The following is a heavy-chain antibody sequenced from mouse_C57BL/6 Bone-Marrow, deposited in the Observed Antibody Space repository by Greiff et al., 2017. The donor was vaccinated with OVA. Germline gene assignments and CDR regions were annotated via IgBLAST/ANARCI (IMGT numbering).Heavy chain of an antibody. CDR2: IDPSDSYT. CDR1: GYTFTSYW. Sequence: QVQLQQPGAELVKPGASVKLSCKASGYTFTSYWMQWVKQRPGQGLEWIGEIDPSDSYTNYNQKFKGKATLTVDTSSSTAYMQLSSLTSEDSSVYYGARNGYYLYAMDYWGQGTSVTVSS. J-gene: IGHJ4*01. V-gene: IGHV1-50*01. CDR3: ARNGYYLYAMDY. D-gene: IGHD2-3*01.